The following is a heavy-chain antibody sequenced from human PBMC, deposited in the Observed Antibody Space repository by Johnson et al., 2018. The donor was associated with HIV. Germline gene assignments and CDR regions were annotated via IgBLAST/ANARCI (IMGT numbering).Heavy chain of an antibody. Sequence: QVQLVESGGGVVQPGRSLRLSCAASAFTFSSYAMHWVRQAPGNGLEWVAVISYDASNKYYADSVKGRFTISRDNSKNTLYLQMNSLRTEDTAVYYCARVRGGTGHGAFDIWGQGTMVTVSS. CDR3: ARVRGGTGHGAFDI. CDR1: AFTFSSYA. V-gene: IGHV3-30*04. J-gene: IGHJ3*02. CDR2: ISYDASNK.